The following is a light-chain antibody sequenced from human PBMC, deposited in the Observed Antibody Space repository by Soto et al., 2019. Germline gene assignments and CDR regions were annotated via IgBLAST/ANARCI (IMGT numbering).Light chain of an antibody. V-gene: IGLV2-8*01. Sequence: QSALTHPPSASGSPGQSVTISCTGTSSDVGGYNYVSWYQQHPGKAPKLMIYEVSKRPSGVPDRFSGSKSGNTASLTVSGLQAEDEADYYWRSYAGSNIYVFGTGTKVTVL. J-gene: IGLJ1*01. CDR3: RSYAGSNIYV. CDR2: EVS. CDR1: SSDVGGYNY.